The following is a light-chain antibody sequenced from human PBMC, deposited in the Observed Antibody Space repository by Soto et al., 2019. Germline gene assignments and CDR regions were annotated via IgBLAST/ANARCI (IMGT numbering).Light chain of an antibody. CDR1: QGIRSW. CDR3: LRANSWPLS. Sequence: NQVIKTSASLSAAEGCRVSMSCRASQGIRSWLAWYQQKLGKAPKILIYAASSLPSGVPSRFSCSGAGTDYTLTICSLQPEDFATYYCLRANSWPLSFGGGTKVDIK. V-gene: IGKV1-12*01. CDR2: AAS. J-gene: IGKJ4*01.